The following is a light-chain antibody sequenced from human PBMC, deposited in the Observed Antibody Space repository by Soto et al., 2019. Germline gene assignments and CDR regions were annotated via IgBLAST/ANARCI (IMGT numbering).Light chain of an antibody. CDR2: SAS. CDR1: QGINSF. Sequence: DIQLTQSPSFLSASVGDRVTITCRASQGINSFLAWYQQKPGKAPKLLIYSASTFQGGVPSRFSRSGSGTEFTLTNSSLQPEDFATYYCLQLNTYPITFGQGTRLEIK. J-gene: IGKJ5*01. V-gene: IGKV1-9*01. CDR3: LQLNTYPIT.